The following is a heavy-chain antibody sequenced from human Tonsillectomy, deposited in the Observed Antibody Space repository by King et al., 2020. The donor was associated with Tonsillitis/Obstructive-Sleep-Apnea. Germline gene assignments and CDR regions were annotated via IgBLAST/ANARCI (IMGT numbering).Heavy chain of an antibody. D-gene: IGHD5-24*01. V-gene: IGHV3-64D*06. CDR2: ISSNGGRT. CDR3: VKDRARWLQLPIFDY. CDR1: GFTFSSYA. J-gene: IGHJ4*02. Sequence: EVQLVESGGNLVQPGGSLRLSCSASGFTFSSYAMHWVRQAPGKGLEYVSAISSNGGRTYYADSVKGRFTISRDNSKNTLYLQMSSLRAEDTAVYYCVKDRARWLQLPIFDYWGQETLVTVSS.